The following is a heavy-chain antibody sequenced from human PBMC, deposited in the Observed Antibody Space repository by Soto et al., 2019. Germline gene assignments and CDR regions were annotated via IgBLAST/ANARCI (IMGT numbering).Heavy chain of an antibody. CDR1: GGSISSYY. V-gene: IGHV4-4*07. J-gene: IGHJ5*02. CDR2: IYTSGST. Sequence: QVQLQESGPGLVKPSETLSLTCTVSGGSISSYYWSWIRQPAGKGLEWIGRIYTSGSTNYNPSLKSRVTMSGDTSKIQFSLKLSSVTASDTAVYYCARVPPRVAARERGWFDPWGQVTLGTVSS. D-gene: IGHD6-6*01. CDR3: ARVPPRVAARERGWFDP.